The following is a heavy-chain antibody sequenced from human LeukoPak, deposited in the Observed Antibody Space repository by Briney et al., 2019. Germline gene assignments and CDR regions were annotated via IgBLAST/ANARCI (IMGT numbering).Heavy chain of an antibody. CDR3: AGDRGGYYGSGSYGTDY. D-gene: IGHD3-10*01. CDR1: GFTVSSNY. Sequence: GGSLRLSCAASGFTVSSNYMSRVRQAPGKGLERVSVIYSGGSTYYADSVKGRFTISRDNSKNTLYLQMNSLRAEDTAVYYCAGDRGGYYGSGSYGTDYWGQGTLVTVSS. CDR2: IYSGGST. J-gene: IGHJ4*02. V-gene: IGHV3-66*01.